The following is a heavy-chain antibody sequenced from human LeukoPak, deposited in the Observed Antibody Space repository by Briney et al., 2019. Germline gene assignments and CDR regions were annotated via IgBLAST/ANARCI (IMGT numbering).Heavy chain of an antibody. CDR1: SGSISTSNYY. CDR3: AKSSYSIFDY. Sequence: SETLSLTCTVSSGSISTSNYYWGWVRQPPGKALEWIGNIFYSGSTYYSPSLKSRGTISVDTSKNQFSLKLSSVTAADTAVYYCAKSSYSIFDYWGQGTLVTVSS. J-gene: IGHJ4*02. D-gene: IGHD5-18*01. CDR2: IFYSGST. V-gene: IGHV4-39*07.